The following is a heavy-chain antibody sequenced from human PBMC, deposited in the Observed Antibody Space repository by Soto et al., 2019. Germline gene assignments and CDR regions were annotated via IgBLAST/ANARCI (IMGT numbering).Heavy chain of an antibody. V-gene: IGHV3-30*14. Sequence: LSLSYVAACTPNIRYAIYCQHAPPKKRLERGPVISYDGSNKYYADSVKGRFTISRDNSKNTLYLQMTSLRAEDTAVYYCARARRPIFGVVILQTYYYYGMDVWGQGNTVTVSS. D-gene: IGHD3-3*02. J-gene: IGHJ6*02. CDR3: ARARRPIFGVVILQTYYYYGMDV. CDR1: CTPNIRYA. CDR2: ISYDGSNK.